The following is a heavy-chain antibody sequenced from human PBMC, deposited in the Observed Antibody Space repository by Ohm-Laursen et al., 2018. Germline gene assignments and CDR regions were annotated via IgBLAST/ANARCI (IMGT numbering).Heavy chain of an antibody. CDR1: GYTFTSHY. CDR2: INPSGGST. CDR3: ARDLGLVGTNWGYYFNC. Sequence: SSVKVSCKASGYTFTSHYIHWVRQAPGQGLEWMGIINPSGGSTKYAQKFQGRVTMTRDTSTSTVYMEMSSLRSEDTAVYYCARDLGLVGTNWGYYFNCWGQGTLVTVSS. D-gene: IGHD7-27*01. V-gene: IGHV1-46*01. J-gene: IGHJ4*02.